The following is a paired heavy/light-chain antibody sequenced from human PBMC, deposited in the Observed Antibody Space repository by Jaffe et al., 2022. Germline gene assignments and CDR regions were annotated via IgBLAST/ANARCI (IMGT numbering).Light chain of an antibody. CDR1: STTGDNKNL. V-gene: IGLV2-23*02. J-gene: IGLJ1*01. Sequence: QSALTQPASVSGSPGQSITISCSGASTTGDNKNLVSWYQQHPDTVPRLILYEVNKRPSGISSRFSGSKSGDTASLTISGLQAEDEADYYCCSYVGGASYVFGGGTKVTVL. CDR2: EVN. CDR3: CSYVGGASYV.
Heavy chain of an antibody. D-gene: IGHD3-9*01. J-gene: IGHJ4*02. CDR3: TRVDIFLTAYRL. CDR1: GYTFTSYD. V-gene: IGHV1-8*01. Sequence: QVQLVQSGAEVRKPGASVKVSCTASGYTFTSYDINWVRQATGQGLEWMGWMNPNSGKTGYAQKFQGRVTFTRNTSNYTAYMELSSLRPEDTALYFCTRVDIFLTAYRLWGQGTQVTVAS. CDR2: MNPNSGKT.